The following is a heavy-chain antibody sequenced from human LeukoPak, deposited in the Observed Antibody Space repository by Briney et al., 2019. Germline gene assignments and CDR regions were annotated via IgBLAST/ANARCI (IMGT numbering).Heavy chain of an antibody. V-gene: IGHV4-59*01. CDR2: IYYSGST. J-gene: IGHJ4*02. CDR3: ARVMPHYYGSGSYLDY. D-gene: IGHD3-10*01. CDR1: GGSISSYY. Sequence: PSETLSLTCTVSGGSISSYYWSWIRQPPGKGLEWIGYIYYSGSTNYNPSLKSRVTISVDTSKNQFSLKLSSVTAADTAVYYCARVMPHYYGSGSYLDYWGQGTLVTVSS.